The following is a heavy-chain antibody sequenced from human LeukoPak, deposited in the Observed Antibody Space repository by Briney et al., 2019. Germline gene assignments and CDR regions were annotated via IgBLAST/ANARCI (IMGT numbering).Heavy chain of an antibody. V-gene: IGHV3-23*01. CDR3: AKDGRYCSSTSCQTLVDY. Sequence: PGGSLRLSCAASGFTFSSYAMSWVHQAPGKGLEWVSAIGGSGGSTYYADSVKGRFTISRDNSKNTLYLQMNSLRAEDTAVYYCAKDGRYCSSTSCQTLVDYWGQGTLVTVSS. D-gene: IGHD2-2*01. CDR2: IGGSGGST. CDR1: GFTFSSYA. J-gene: IGHJ4*02.